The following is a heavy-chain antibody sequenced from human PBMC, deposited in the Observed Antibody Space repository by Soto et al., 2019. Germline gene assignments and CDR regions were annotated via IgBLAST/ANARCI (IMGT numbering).Heavy chain of an antibody. CDR1: GGSFSGYF. V-gene: IGHV4-34*10. CDR3: ARTFDYDGMDV. Sequence: SETLSLTCAVYGGSFSGYFWNWIRQSPGKGLEWIGSIYHAGSVYYNPSLNSRVAVSLDTSKNHFSLKLTSVTAADTAVYYCARTFDYDGMDVWGRGTTVTVSS. CDR2: IYHAGSV. J-gene: IGHJ6*02.